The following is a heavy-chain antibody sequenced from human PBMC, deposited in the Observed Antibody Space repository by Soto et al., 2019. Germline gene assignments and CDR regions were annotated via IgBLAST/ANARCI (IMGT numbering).Heavy chain of an antibody. CDR3: ARRRDYGDYHDY. CDR2: IYYSGST. V-gene: IGHV4-39*01. CDR1: GGSISSSSYY. J-gene: IGHJ4*02. D-gene: IGHD4-17*01. Sequence: SETLSLTCTVSGGSISSSSYYWGWIRQPPGKGLEWIGSIYYSGSTYYNPSLKSRVTISVDTSKNQFSLKLSSVTAADTAVYYCARRRDYGDYHDYWGQGTLVTVSS.